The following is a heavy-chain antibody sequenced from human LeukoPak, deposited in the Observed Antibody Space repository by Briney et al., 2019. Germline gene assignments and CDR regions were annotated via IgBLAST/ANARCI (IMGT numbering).Heavy chain of an antibody. CDR2: IYYSGST. CDR1: GGSVSSGSYY. Sequence: SETPSLTCTVSGGSVSSGSYYWSWIRQPPGKGLEWIGYIYYSGSTNYNPSLKSRVTISVDTSKNQFSLKLSSVTAADTAVYYCARGSSSGWYHNFFDYWGQGTLVTVSS. CDR3: ARGSSSGWYHNFFDY. V-gene: IGHV4-61*01. J-gene: IGHJ4*02. D-gene: IGHD6-19*01.